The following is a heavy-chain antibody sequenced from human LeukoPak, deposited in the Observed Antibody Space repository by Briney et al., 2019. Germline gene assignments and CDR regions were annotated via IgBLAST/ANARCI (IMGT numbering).Heavy chain of an antibody. V-gene: IGHV5-10-1*01. CDR3: ARLESVAGNNWLDP. Sequence: GESLKISCGHGTYSLSSYWITRVRQVPGKGLEWMGRIDLSDSYTNYSPSFQGHVTISADKSFGTAYLQWSSLKASDTAIYYCARLESVAGNNWLDPWGQGTLVTVSS. J-gene: IGHJ5*02. CDR2: IDLSDSYT. D-gene: IGHD6-19*01. CDR1: TYSLSSYW.